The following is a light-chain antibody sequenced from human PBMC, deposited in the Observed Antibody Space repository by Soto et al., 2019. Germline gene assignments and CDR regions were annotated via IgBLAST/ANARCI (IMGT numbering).Light chain of an antibody. CDR3: AAWDDSLNGVV. CDR1: SSNIGSNT. Sequence: QSVLTQPPSASGTPGQRVTISCSGSSSNIGSNTVNWYQQLPGTAPKLLIYSNNQQPSGVPDRFSGSKSGTSASLAISGLQSADEADYYCAAWDDSLNGVVFGGGTQLTVL. J-gene: IGLJ2*01. CDR2: SNN. V-gene: IGLV1-44*01.